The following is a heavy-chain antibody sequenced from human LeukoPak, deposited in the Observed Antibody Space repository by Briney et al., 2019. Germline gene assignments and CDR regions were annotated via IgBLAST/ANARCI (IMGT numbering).Heavy chain of an antibody. J-gene: IGHJ4*02. CDR2: ISAYNGNT. CDR1: GYTFTSYG. CDR3: ASGIRGVVTLDY. D-gene: IGHD3-3*01. Sequence: SVNVSCKASGYTFTSYGISWVRQAPGQGLEWMGWISAYNGNTNYAQKLQGRVTMTADTSTSTAYMELRSLRSDDTAVYYCASGIRGVVTLDYWGQGTLVTVSS. V-gene: IGHV1-18*01.